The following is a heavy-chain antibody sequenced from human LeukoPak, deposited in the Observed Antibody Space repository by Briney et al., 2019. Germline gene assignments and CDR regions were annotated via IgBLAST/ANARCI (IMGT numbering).Heavy chain of an antibody. CDR1: GVSISSSTYY. CDR3: ARDHGSGWTWAYDY. CDR2: IYYSGIT. J-gene: IGHJ4*02. V-gene: IGHV4-39*07. D-gene: IGHD6-19*01. Sequence: SETLSLTCTVSGVSISSSTYYWGRLPQPPGTGLEWIGSIYYSGITYYNPSLKSRATLSVDTSKNQSSLKLSSVTAADTAVYYCARDHGSGWTWAYDYWGQGTLVTVSS.